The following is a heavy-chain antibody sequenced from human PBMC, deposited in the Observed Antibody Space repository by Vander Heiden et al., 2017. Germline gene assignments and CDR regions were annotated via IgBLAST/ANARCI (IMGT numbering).Heavy chain of an antibody. CDR2: ISGSGGSA. V-gene: IGHV3-23*01. CDR1: GFTFSRYS. CDR3: AKVGLYDFWSGYYTGDYYYYGMDV. Sequence: EVQLLVSVGGLVQPGGSLRLSCAASGFTFSRYSMSWVRQAPGKGLEWVSAISGSGGSAYYADSVKGRFTISRDKSKNTLYLQMNSLRAEDTAVYYCAKVGLYDFWSGYYTGDYYYYGMDVWGQGTTVTVSS. J-gene: IGHJ6*02. D-gene: IGHD3-3*01.